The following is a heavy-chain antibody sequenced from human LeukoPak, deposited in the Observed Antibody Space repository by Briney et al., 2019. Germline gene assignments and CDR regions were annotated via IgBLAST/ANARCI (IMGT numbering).Heavy chain of an antibody. CDR2: IEDSGST. V-gene: IGHV4-39*07. CDR1: GGSIHSRSHL. CDR3: ARVDSYDRWGHFDP. Sequence: SETLSLTCSVSGGSIHSRSHLWGWIRQPPGKGLEWIGSIEDSGSTYYNPSLKSRVTTSIYTSKNQFSLEMTSVTAADTAVYYFARVDSYDRWGHFDPWGQGTLVIVPS. J-gene: IGHJ5*02. D-gene: IGHD3-22*01.